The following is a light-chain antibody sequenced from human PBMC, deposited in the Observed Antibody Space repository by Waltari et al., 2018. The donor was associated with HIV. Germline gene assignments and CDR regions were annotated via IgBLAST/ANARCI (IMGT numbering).Light chain of an antibody. CDR3: QQYNSHSYT. CDR1: QIIENW. J-gene: IGKJ2*01. Sequence: DVQMTQSPATLSASVGDRVSITCRASQIIENWLAWYQQKPGQPPELLIYKTSYLQSGVPTRFSGSGSGADFTLNIDGLQPEDFATYYCQQYNSHSYTFGQGTKL. V-gene: IGKV1-5*03. CDR2: KTS.